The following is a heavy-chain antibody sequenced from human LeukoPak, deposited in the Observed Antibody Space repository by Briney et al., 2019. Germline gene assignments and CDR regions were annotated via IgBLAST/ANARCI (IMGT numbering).Heavy chain of an antibody. V-gene: IGHV3-30*18. CDR1: GFTFNRYR. D-gene: IGHD3-22*01. CDR3: AKTYYYEGGAFDI. CDR2: ISYDGRYQ. Sequence: GGSLRLSCAASGFTFNRYRLHWVRQAPGKGLEWVAVISYDGRYQFYADSVKGRFTVSRDNSKNTLYLQMNSLRAEDTAVYYCAKTYYYEGGAFDIWGQGTMVTVSS. J-gene: IGHJ3*02.